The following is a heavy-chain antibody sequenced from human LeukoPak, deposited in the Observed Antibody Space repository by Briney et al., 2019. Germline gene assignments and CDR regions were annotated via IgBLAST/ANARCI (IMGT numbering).Heavy chain of an antibody. CDR2: ISYDVSNK. CDR3: ARGGLRYFDWLLTSFDY. D-gene: IGHD3-9*01. CDR1: GFTFSSYA. J-gene: IGHJ4*02. Sequence: GGSLRLSCAASGFTFSSYAMHWVREAPGKGLEWVAVISYDVSNKYYADSVKGRFTISRDNSKNTLYLQMNSLRAEDTAVYYCARGGLRYFDWLLTSFDYWGQGTLVTVSS. V-gene: IGHV3-30-3*01.